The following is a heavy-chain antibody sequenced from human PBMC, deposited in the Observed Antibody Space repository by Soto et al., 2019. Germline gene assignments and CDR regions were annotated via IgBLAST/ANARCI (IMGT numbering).Heavy chain of an antibody. Sequence: PSETLSLTCTVSGASISPYYWSWIRQPPGKGLEWIGYIHYSGSTNYNPSLQGRVAISIDTSKKQFTLKLSSVTAADTAVYYCARPYSTGWSGFFNIWGQGTMVTVSS. CDR2: IHYSGST. CDR3: ARPYSTGWSGFFNI. V-gene: IGHV4-59*08. J-gene: IGHJ3*02. D-gene: IGHD6-19*01. CDR1: GASISPYY.